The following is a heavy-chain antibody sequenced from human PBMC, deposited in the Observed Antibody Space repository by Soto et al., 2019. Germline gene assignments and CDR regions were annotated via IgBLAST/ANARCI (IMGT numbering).Heavy chain of an antibody. Sequence: PGESLKISCQGSGYSFTSYWIGWVRQMPGKGLEWMGIIYPGDSDTRYSPSFQGQVTISAEKSISTAYLQWSSLKASDTAIYYCARRDGNYPYYYGMDVWGQGTTVTVSS. V-gene: IGHV5-51*01. J-gene: IGHJ6*02. CDR2: IYPGDSDT. CDR3: ARRDGNYPYYYGMDV. CDR1: GYSFTSYW. D-gene: IGHD3-3*01.